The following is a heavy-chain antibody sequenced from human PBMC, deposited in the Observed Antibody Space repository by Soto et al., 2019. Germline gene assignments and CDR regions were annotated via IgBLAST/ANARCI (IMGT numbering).Heavy chain of an antibody. CDR3: ARVVLTITRGAFDA. V-gene: IGHV4-4*02. CDR2: ISHSGTS. D-gene: IGHD3-9*01. J-gene: IGHJ3*01. Sequence: QVQLQESGPGLVKPSGTLSLTCAVSGGSISISHWWTWVRQSPGKGLEYIGEISHSGTSNSNPSLKRRVALSVDKSKNHFSLALTSVTAADTAVYYCARVVLTITRGAFDAWGQGTLVIVSS. CDR1: GGSISISHW.